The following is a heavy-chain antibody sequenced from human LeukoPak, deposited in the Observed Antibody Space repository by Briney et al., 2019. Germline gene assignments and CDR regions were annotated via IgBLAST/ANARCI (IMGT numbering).Heavy chain of an antibody. CDR1: GFTFSSYG. CDR3: ARGYYDSSGYYLIDY. V-gene: IGHV3-33*01. J-gene: IGHJ4*02. CDR2: LWYVGSEK. D-gene: IGHD3-22*01. Sequence: PGGSLRLSCAAHGFTFSSYGMHWVRQAPGKGLEWVAVLWYVGSEKYDADSVKGRFTISRDNSKNTLYLQMNSLRAEDTAVYYCARGYYDSSGYYLIDYWGQGTLVTVSS.